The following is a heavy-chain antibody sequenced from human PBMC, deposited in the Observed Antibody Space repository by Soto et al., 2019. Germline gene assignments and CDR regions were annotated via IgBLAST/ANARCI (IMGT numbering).Heavy chain of an antibody. CDR1: GYTFTGYY. Sequence: ASVKVSCKASGYTFTGYYMHWVRQAPGQGLEWMGWINPNSGGTNYAQKFQGRVTMTRDTSISTAYMELSRLRSDDTAVYYCARAVTMVRGVSYWFAPWSKGTMVTVS. CDR3: ARAVTMVRGVSYWFAP. CDR2: INPNSGGT. J-gene: IGHJ5*02. V-gene: IGHV1-2*02. D-gene: IGHD3-10*01.